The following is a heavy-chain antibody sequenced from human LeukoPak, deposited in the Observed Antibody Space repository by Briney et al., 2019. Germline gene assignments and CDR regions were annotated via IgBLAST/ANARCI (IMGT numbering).Heavy chain of an antibody. CDR2: IYSGGST. Sequence: WGSLSLSCAASGFTVSSNYMSWIRQAPGKGLEWVSVIYSGGSTYYADSVKGRFTISRDNSKNTLYLQMNSLRAEDTAVYYCASIAPLYSGSYYGYFQHWGQGTLVTVSS. D-gene: IGHD1-26*01. V-gene: IGHV3-53*01. CDR1: GFTVSSNY. J-gene: IGHJ1*01. CDR3: ASIAPLYSGSYYGYFQH.